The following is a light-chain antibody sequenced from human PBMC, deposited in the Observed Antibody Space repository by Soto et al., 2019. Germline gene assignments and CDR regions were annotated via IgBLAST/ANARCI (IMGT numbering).Light chain of an antibody. CDR1: QDVGKW. Sequence: DIQMTQSPPSVSASVGDRVTITCRASQDVGKWLAWYQQKPGKAPTLLIHGASSLQSGVPPRYSGSGYGTDFTLTISSLQPEDFATYYCQQSYSTLWTFGQGTKVEIK. V-gene: IGKV1-12*01. J-gene: IGKJ1*01. CDR2: GAS. CDR3: QQSYSTLWT.